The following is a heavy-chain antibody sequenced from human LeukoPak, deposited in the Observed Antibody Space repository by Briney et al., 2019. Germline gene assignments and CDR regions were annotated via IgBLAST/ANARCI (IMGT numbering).Heavy chain of an antibody. CDR3: ARNIVGATWVDY. V-gene: IGHV1-2*02. CDR2: IHPNSGGT. Sequence: ASVKVSCKASGYSFTDYYIHWVRLAPGQGLEWMGWIHPNSGGTNYAQKFQDRVTMTRDTSISTAYMELSRLRSDDTAVYYSARNIVGATWVDYWGQGTLVTVSS. D-gene: IGHD1-26*01. J-gene: IGHJ4*02. CDR1: GYSFTDYY.